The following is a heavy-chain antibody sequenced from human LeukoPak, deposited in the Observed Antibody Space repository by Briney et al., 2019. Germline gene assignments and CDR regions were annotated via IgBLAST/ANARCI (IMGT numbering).Heavy chain of an antibody. D-gene: IGHD3-16*01. Sequence: ASVKVSCKASGYTFTRYYMHWVGQAPGQGLEGMGRINPNSGGRNYAQKFQGRVTMTRDTSISTAYMELSRLRSDDTAVYYCARDLGQGGDDAFDIWGQGTMVTVSS. CDR3: ARDLGQGGDDAFDI. V-gene: IGHV1-2*06. CDR1: GYTFTRYY. CDR2: INPNSGGR. J-gene: IGHJ3*02.